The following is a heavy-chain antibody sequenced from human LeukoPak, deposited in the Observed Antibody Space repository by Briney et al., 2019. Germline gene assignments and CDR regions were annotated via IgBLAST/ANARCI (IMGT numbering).Heavy chain of an antibody. CDR3: ITPLPYSAQ. D-gene: IGHD2-21*01. V-gene: IGHV3-23*01. CDR1: GFTFSSYA. CDR2: ISGSGGST. Sequence: PGGSLRLSCAAYGFTFSSYAMSWVRQAPGKGLEWVSAISGSGGSTCYADSVKGRFTISRDNSKNTLYLQMNSQRAEDTAVYYCITPLPYSAQGGQGTLVTVSS. J-gene: IGHJ4*02.